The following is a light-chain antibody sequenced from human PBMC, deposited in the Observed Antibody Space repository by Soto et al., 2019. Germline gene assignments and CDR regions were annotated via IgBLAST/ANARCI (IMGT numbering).Light chain of an antibody. J-gene: IGKJ4*01. V-gene: IGKV3-20*01. CDR2: GAS. CDR3: QQYGSSLVT. CDR1: QSVSSSY. Sequence: EIVLTQSPGTLSLSPGERATLSCRASQSVSSSYLAWYQQKPGQAPRLLIYGASSRSTGIPDRFSGSGSGTDFILTISRLEPEDFAVYYCQQYGSSLVTFGGGTKVEIK.